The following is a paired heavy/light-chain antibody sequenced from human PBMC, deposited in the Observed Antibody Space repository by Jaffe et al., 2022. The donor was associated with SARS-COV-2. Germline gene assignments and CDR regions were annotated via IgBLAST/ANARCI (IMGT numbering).Light chain of an antibody. CDR2: EVN. V-gene: IGLV2-8*01. CDR1: SGDIGTFNY. J-gene: IGLJ1*01. Sequence: QSALTQPPSASGSPGQSVTISCTGTSGDIGTFNYVSWYQHHPGKVPKLVIYEVNRRPSGVPDRFSGSKSGNTASLTVSGLQTEDEADYYCSSYAGSNNLYVFGTGTKVTVL. CDR3: SSYAGSNNLYV.
Heavy chain of an antibody. CDR3: ARGQWRSGLDV. J-gene: IGHJ6*02. D-gene: IGHD2-15*01. CDR1: GASINNYY. V-gene: IGHV4-59*01. Sequence: QMQLHLSGPGLVKPSETLSLSCTVSGASINNYYWSWIRQSPGKGLEWVGCISYSATTNYNPSLRSRVTISEDTSKNQFSLELTSVTATDTAVYYCARGQWRSGLDVWGQGTTVIVSS. CDR2: ISYSATT.